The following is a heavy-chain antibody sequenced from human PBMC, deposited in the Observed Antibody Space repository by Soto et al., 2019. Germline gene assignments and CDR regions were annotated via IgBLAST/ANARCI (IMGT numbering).Heavy chain of an antibody. CDR1: GGTFSSYA. J-gene: IGHJ5*02. Sequence: GASVKVSCKASGGTFSSYAISWVRQAPGQGLEWMGGIIPIFGTANYAQKFQGRVTITADESTSTAYMELSSLRSEDTAVYHCARDESYGEAFDPWGQGTLVTVSS. V-gene: IGHV1-69*13. D-gene: IGHD4-17*01. CDR3: ARDESYGEAFDP. CDR2: IIPIFGTA.